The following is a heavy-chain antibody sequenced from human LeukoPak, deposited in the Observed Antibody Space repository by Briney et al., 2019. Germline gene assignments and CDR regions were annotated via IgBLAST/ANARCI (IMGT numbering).Heavy chain of an antibody. CDR1: GFTFSSYD. J-gene: IGHJ6*02. V-gene: IGHV3-13*01. CDR3: ARGGSSGWYVLGYYYYGMDV. Sequence: PGGSLRLSCAASGFTFSSYDMHWVRQAPGKGLEWVSAIGTAGDTYYPGSVKGRFTISRENAKNSLYLQMNSLRAGDTAVYYCARGGSSGWYVLGYYYYGMDVWGQGTTVTVSS. D-gene: IGHD6-19*01. CDR2: IGTAGDT.